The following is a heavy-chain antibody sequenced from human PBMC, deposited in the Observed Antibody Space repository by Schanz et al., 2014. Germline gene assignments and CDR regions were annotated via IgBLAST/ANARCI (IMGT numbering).Heavy chain of an antibody. V-gene: IGHV3-48*01. D-gene: IGHD3-10*01. CDR3: VSSGSYSSYAF. Sequence: DVQLLESGGGLVQPGGSLRLSCAASGFTFTNYAMSWVRQAPGKGLEWVSYVSRSTPDIYYADSVKGRFTMSRDNAKNSVFLQMNSLRAEDTAVYHCVSSGSYSSYAFWGQGTLVTVSS. CDR1: GFTFTNYA. J-gene: IGHJ4*02. CDR2: VSRSTPDI.